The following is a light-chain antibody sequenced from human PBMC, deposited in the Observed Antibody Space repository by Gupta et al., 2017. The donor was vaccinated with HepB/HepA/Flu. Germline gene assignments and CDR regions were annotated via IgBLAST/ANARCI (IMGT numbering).Light chain of an antibody. V-gene: IGLV1-44*01. J-gene: IGLJ2*01. CDR1: SSNLGSNT. CDR2: SND. CDR3: AAWDDSLRAVL. Sequence: QSVLTQPPSASGTTGQRVTISCSGSSSNLGSNTVNWFQQLPGTAPKLLISSNDQRPSGVPDRFSGSKSGTSASLAISGLQSEDEADYYCAAWDDSLRAVLFGGGTKLTVL.